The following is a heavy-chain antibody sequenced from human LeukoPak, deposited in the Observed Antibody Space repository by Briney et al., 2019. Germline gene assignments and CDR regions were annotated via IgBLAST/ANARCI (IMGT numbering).Heavy chain of an antibody. CDR2: IYYSGST. V-gene: IGHV4-39*01. J-gene: IGHJ3*02. CDR3: ARHNRITMVRDDAFDI. D-gene: IGHD3-10*01. Sequence: PSETLSLTCTVSGGSISSSSYYWGWIRQPPGKGLEWIGSIYYSGSTYYPPSLKSRVTISVDTSKNQFSLKLSSVTAADTAVYYCARHNRITMVRDDAFDIWGQGTMVTVSS. CDR1: GGSISSSSYY.